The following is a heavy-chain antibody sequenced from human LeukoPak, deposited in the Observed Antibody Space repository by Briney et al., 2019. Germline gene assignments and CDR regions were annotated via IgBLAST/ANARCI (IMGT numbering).Heavy chain of an antibody. V-gene: IGHV1-2*02. D-gene: IGHD2-15*01. CDR3: AREEGIVVVVARSSAFDI. J-gene: IGHJ3*02. Sequence: ASVKVSCKASGYTFTGYFMHWVRQAPGQGLEWMGWINPNSGGTNYGQKFQGRVTLTRDTSISTAYMELSRLRSDDTAVYYCAREEGIVVVVARSSAFDIWGQGTMVTVSS. CDR2: INPNSGGT. CDR1: GYTFTGYF.